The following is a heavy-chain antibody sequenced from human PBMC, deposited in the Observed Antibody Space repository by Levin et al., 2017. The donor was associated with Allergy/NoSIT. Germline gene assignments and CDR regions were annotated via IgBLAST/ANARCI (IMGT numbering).Heavy chain of an antibody. Sequence: PGGSLRLSCAASGFTFSSYWMSWVRQAPGKGLEWVANIKQDGSEKYYVDSVKGRFTISRDNAKNSLYLQMNSLRAEDTAVYYCARDLDGYSGYGYFDYWGQGTLVTVSS. D-gene: IGHD5-12*01. J-gene: IGHJ4*02. V-gene: IGHV3-7*04. CDR3: ARDLDGYSGYGYFDY. CDR1: GFTFSSYW. CDR2: IKQDGSEK.